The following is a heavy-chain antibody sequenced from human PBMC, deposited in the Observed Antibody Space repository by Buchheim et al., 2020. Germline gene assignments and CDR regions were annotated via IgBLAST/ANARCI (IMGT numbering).Heavy chain of an antibody. CDR1: GGSFSGYY. CDR3: ARLWFGDHGYYYYGMDV. Sequence: QVQLRQWGAGLLKPSETLSLTCAVYGGSFSGYYWSWIRQPPGKGLEWIGEINHSGSTNYNPSLKSRVTISVDTSKNQFSLKLSSVTAADTAVYYCARLWFGDHGYYYYGMDVWGQGTT. D-gene: IGHD3-10*01. V-gene: IGHV4-34*01. J-gene: IGHJ6*02. CDR2: INHSGST.